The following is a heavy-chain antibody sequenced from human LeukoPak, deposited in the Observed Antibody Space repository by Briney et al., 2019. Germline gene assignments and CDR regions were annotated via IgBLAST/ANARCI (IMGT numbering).Heavy chain of an antibody. Sequence: SETLSLTCTVSGGSISSSSDYWDWIRQPPGKGLEWIGSIYYKGNTYYNPSLKSRGTISVDTSKNQFSLKLSSVTAADTAVYYCARHRYLWPNYWYFDLWGRGTLVTVSS. J-gene: IGHJ2*01. CDR3: ARHRYLWPNYWYFDL. D-gene: IGHD1-14*01. CDR2: IYYKGNT. CDR1: GGSISSSSDY. V-gene: IGHV4-39*07.